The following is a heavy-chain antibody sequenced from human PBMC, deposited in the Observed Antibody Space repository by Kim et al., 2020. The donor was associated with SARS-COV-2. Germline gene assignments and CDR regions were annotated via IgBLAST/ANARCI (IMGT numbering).Heavy chain of an antibody. CDR3: ARGAPGGIDYDFWSGYLGATTSPDYFDY. J-gene: IGHJ4*02. D-gene: IGHD3-3*01. CDR1: GFTFSSYA. CDR2: ISSNGGST. Sequence: GGSLRLSCAASGFTFSSYAMHWVRQAPGKGLEYVSAISSNGGSTYYANSVKGRFTISRDNSKNTLYLQMGSLRAEDMAVYYCARGAPGGIDYDFWSGYLGATTSPDYFDYWGQGTLVTVSS. V-gene: IGHV3-64*01.